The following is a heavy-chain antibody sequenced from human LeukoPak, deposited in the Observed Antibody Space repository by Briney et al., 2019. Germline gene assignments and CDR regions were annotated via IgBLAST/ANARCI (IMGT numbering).Heavy chain of an antibody. D-gene: IGHD3-10*01. CDR2: IKSKLFNSET. Sequence: HTGGSLRLSCAASGFTFYDSAVHWVRQVPGKGLEWVARIKSKLFNSETAYVESVKGRFTIYRDDSKNTVFLEMNNLKIDDTALYYCLRYEEPSGRFGDSWGQGALVTVSS. CDR1: GFTFYDSA. J-gene: IGHJ4*02. V-gene: IGHV3-73*01. CDR3: LRYEEPSGRFGDS.